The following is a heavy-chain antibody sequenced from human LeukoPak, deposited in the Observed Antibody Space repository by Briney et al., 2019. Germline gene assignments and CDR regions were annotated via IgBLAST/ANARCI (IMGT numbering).Heavy chain of an antibody. CDR3: ARDARATGTTYSYSGMDV. D-gene: IGHD4-17*01. CDR1: GFTFSDHY. V-gene: IGHV3-72*01. J-gene: IGHJ6*02. Sequence: PGGSLRLSCAASGFTFSDHYMDWVRQAPGKGLEWVGRIRNKANSYTTEYAASVKGRFTISRDDSKNSLHLQMNSLKTEDTAVYYCARDARATGTTYSYSGMDVWGQGTTVTVSS. CDR2: IRNKANSYTT.